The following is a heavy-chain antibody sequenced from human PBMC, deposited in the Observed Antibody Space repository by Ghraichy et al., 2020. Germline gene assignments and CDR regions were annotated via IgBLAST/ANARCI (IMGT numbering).Heavy chain of an antibody. J-gene: IGHJ6*02. CDR1: GFTFSSYS. V-gene: IGHV3-21*01. CDR3: ARDDKSQYYYFGMDV. CDR2: ISSSSDNI. Sequence: GGPLRLSCAASGFTFSSYSMNWVRQAPGKGLEWVSSISSSSDNIYYADSVKGRFTISRDNAKHSLYLQMNSLRAEDTAVYYCARDDKSQYYYFGMDVWGQGTTVTVSS.